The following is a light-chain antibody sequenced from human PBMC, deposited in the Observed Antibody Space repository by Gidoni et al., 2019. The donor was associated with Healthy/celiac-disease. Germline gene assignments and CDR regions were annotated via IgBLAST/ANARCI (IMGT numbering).Light chain of an antibody. Sequence: DIQMTQSPSTLSASVGDRVTITCRASQSISSWLAWYQQKPGKAPKLLIYDASSLESGVPSRFSGSGSGTEFTLTISSLQPDDFATYYCQQYNSYSPWTFGQXTKAEIK. CDR1: QSISSW. CDR2: DAS. CDR3: QQYNSYSPWT. J-gene: IGKJ1*01. V-gene: IGKV1-5*01.